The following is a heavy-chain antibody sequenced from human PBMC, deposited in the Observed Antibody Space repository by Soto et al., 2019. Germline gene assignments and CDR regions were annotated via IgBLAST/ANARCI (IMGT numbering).Heavy chain of an antibody. Sequence: LSLACATAVINMRSGYYLGWIRQPPGKGLEWIGTIYHNRNIYYNPSLKSRVSLSVDKSKNQLSLRVSHVTAADTAVYYCARAVRGFSQGFDYWGQGNRVTVSS. CDR1: VINMRSGYY. CDR3: ARAVRGFSQGFDY. CDR2: IYHNRNI. D-gene: IGHD5-18*01. V-gene: IGHV4-38-2*01. J-gene: IGHJ4*02.